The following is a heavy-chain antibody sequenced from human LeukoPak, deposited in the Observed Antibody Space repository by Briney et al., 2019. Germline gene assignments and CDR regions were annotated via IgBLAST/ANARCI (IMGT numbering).Heavy chain of an antibody. CDR2: SSPNSGGT. Sequence: ASVKVSCKASGYTFTGYYIHWVRQAPGQGLEGMGWSSPNSGGTNYAQKFQGRVTMTRDTSISTAYMELSRLRSDDTAVYYCARDKSGNSGWYSYFDYWGQGTLVTVSS. D-gene: IGHD6-19*01. V-gene: IGHV1-2*02. CDR3: ARDKSGNSGWYSYFDY. CDR1: GYTFTGYY. J-gene: IGHJ4*02.